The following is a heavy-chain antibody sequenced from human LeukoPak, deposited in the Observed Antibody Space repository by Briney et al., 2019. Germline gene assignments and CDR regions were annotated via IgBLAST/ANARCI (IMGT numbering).Heavy chain of an antibody. V-gene: IGHV3-23*01. CDR3: AHGSMYQLDY. CDR2: IIGGAGST. Sequence: GGSLRLSCAASGLSFSSHGMSWVRQAPGKGLEWVSGIIGGAGSTYYADSVKGRFTISRDNSKNTLYLQMNSLRAEDTAVYYCAHGSMYQLDYWGQGTLVTVSS. D-gene: IGHD2-2*01. J-gene: IGHJ4*02. CDR1: GLSFSSHG.